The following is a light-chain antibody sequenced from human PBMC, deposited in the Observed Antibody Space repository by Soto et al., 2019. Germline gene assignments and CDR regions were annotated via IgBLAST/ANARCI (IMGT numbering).Light chain of an antibody. J-gene: IGKJ1*01. V-gene: IGKV3-20*01. CDR1: ESVSSNY. Sequence: EIVLTQSPGTLSLSPGDRATLSCRATESVSSNYLAWYQQKPGQAPRVLIYGASIRATGIPDRFSGSGSETDFTLTISRLEPEDFAVYYCQQYGTSPRTFGQGTKVEIK. CDR3: QQYGTSPRT. CDR2: GAS.